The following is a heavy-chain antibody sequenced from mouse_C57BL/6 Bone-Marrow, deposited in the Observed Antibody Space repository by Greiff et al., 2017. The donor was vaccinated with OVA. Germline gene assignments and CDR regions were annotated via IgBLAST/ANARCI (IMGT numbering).Heavy chain of an antibody. CDR2: IHPNSGST. J-gene: IGHJ1*03. Sequence: QVQLQQPGAELVKPGASVKLSCKASGYTFTSYWMHWVKQRPGQGLEWIGMIHPNSGSTNYNEKFKSKATLTVDKSSSTAYMQLSSLTSEDSAVYFCARHDDWYFDVWGTGTTVTVSS. CDR1: GYTFTSYW. V-gene: IGHV1-64*01. CDR3: ARHDDWYFDV.